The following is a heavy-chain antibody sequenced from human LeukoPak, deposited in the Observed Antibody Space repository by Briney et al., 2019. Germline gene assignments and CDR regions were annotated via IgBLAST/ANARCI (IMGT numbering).Heavy chain of an antibody. Sequence: PGGSLRLSCAASGFTFSSYWMSWVRQAPGKGLEWVANIKQDGSEKYYVDSVKGRFTISRDNAKNSLYLQMNSLRAEDTAVYYCARDAGGVVAAIWDYYYYYGMDVWGQGTTVTVSS. D-gene: IGHD2-15*01. CDR3: ARDAGGVVAAIWDYYYYYGMDV. J-gene: IGHJ6*02. CDR2: IKQDGSEK. CDR1: GFTFSSYW. V-gene: IGHV3-7*01.